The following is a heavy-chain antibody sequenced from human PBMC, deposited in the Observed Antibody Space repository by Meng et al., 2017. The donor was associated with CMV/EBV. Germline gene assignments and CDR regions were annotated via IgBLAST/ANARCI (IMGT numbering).Heavy chain of an antibody. V-gene: IGHV4-34*01. CDR2: INHSGST. CDR1: GWSFSGYY. D-gene: IGHD3-3*01. J-gene: IGHJ5*02. CDR3: ARGSRRLPRFNWFDP. Sequence: QRQRQPWVPGLLNPAAALSLPCAVYGWSFSGYYWSWIRQPPGKGLEWIGEINHSGSTNYNPSLKSRVTISVDTSKNQFSLKLSSVTAADTAVYYCARGSRRLPRFNWFDPWGQGTLVTVSS.